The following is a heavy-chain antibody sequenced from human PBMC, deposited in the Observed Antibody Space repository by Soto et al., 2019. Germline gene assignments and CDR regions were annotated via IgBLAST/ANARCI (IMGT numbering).Heavy chain of an antibody. Sequence: EVQLVESGGGLVKPGGSLRLSCAASGFTFSSYSMNWVRQAPGKGLEWVSSISSSSSYIYYADSVKGRFTISRDSAKNSLYLQMNSLRAEDTAVYYCAREVSKYSGYDFDYWGQGTLVTVSS. CDR2: ISSSSSYI. J-gene: IGHJ4*02. CDR3: AREVSKYSGYDFDY. D-gene: IGHD5-12*01. V-gene: IGHV3-21*01. CDR1: GFTFSSYS.